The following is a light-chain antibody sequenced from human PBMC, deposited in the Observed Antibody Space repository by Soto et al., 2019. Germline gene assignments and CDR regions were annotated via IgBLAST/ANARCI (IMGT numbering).Light chain of an antibody. V-gene: IGLV2-14*03. CDR2: DVS. J-gene: IGLJ1*01. CDR3: SSYTTSTTRV. Sequence: QSVLTQPASVSGSPGQSITISCTGTSSYVGAYNYVSWYQHHPGNAPKLLIYDVSTRPSGVSNRFSGSKSGNTASLTISGLQAEDEADHYCSSYTTSTTRVFGTGTKVPVL. CDR1: SSYVGAYNY.